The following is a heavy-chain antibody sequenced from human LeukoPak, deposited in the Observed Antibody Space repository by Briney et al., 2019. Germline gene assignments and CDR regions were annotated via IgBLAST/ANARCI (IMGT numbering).Heavy chain of an antibody. Sequence: PGGSLRLSCAASGFTFSDYYWSWIRQPPGKGLEWIGEINHSGSTNYNPSLKSRVTISVDTSKNQFSLKLSSVTAADTAVYYCASLPYCSSTSCYEFFDYWGQGTLVTVSS. CDR2: INHSGST. CDR3: ASLPYCSSTSCYEFFDY. V-gene: IGHV4-34*01. D-gene: IGHD2-2*01. CDR1: GFTFSDYY. J-gene: IGHJ4*02.